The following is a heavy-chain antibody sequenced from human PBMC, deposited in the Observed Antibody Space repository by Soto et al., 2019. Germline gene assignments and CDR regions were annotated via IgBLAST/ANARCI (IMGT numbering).Heavy chain of an antibody. CDR2: IYSGGST. V-gene: IGHV3-66*01. J-gene: IGHJ3*02. D-gene: IGHD3-10*02. CDR1: GFTVSSNS. CDR3: AREASRGFFAMFAFDI. Sequence: EVPLVESGGGLVQPGGSLRLSCAASGFTVSSNSMSWVRQAPGKGLEWVSVIYSGGSTYYADSVKGRFTISRDNSKNTLYLQMISLTAEDTAVYFCAREASRGFFAMFAFDIWGQGTMVTVSS.